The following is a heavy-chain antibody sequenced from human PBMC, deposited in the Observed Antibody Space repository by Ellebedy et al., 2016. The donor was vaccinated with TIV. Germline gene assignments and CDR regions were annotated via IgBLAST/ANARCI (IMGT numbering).Heavy chain of an antibody. CDR2: TKEDGSER. CDR1: GFPISNFW. D-gene: IGHD5-12*01. V-gene: IGHV3-7*01. J-gene: IGHJ4*02. Sequence: PGGFLRLSCAASGFPISNFWMAWVRQAPGKGLQWVGNTKEDGSERYYVDSVRGRFTISRDNTKNSLYLEMNSLRVEDTAVYYCARDRGYDTFDYWGQGILVTVSS. CDR3: ARDRGYDTFDY.